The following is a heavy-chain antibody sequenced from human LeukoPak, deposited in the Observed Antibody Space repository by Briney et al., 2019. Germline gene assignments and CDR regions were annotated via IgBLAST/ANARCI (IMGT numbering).Heavy chain of an antibody. CDR3: AGEGSSGWSFDY. D-gene: IGHD6-19*01. V-gene: IGHV3-30-3*01. CDR2: ISYDGSNK. CDR1: GFTFSSYA. J-gene: IGHJ4*02. Sequence: GRSLRLSCAASGFTFSSYAMHWVRQAPGKGLEWVAVISYDGSNKYYADSVKGRFTISRDNSKNTLYLQMNSLRAEDTAVYYCAGEGSSGWSFDYWGQGTLVTVSS.